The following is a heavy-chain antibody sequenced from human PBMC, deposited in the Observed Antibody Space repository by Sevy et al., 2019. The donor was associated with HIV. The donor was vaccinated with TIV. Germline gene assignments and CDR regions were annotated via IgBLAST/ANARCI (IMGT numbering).Heavy chain of an antibody. J-gene: IGHJ6*02. CDR3: ARDSYDSSGYYGYYYYGMDV. V-gene: IGHV3-74*01. Sequence: GGSLRLSCVASGFTFSSYAMNWVRQAPGKGLEWVSRINSDGSSTSYADSVKGRFTISRDNAKNTLYLQMNSLRVEDTAVYYCARDSYDSSGYYGYYYYGMDVWGQGTTVTVSS. D-gene: IGHD3-22*01. CDR2: INSDGSST. CDR1: GFTFSSYA.